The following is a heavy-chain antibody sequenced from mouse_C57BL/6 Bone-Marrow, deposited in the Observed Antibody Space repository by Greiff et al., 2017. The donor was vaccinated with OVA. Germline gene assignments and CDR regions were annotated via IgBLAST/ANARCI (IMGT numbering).Heavy chain of an antibody. D-gene: IGHD1-1*01. Sequence: EVQLQQSGAELVRPGASVKLSCTASGFNFTDYYMHWVKQRPEQGLEWIGRIDPEDGDTEYAPKFQGKATMTVDKSSNTAYLQVSSLTSEDTAVYYGTYYGSSYWFADWGQGTLVTVSA. CDR1: GFNFTDYY. CDR3: TYYGSSYWFAD. CDR2: IDPEDGDT. J-gene: IGHJ3*01. V-gene: IGHV14-1*01.